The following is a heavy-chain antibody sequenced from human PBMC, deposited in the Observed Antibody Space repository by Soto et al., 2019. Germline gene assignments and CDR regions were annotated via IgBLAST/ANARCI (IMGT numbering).Heavy chain of an antibody. CDR2: ISSSGGST. V-gene: IGHV3-23*01. J-gene: IGHJ5*02. D-gene: IGHD2-2*01. CDR1: GFTFSSYA. CDR3: ANCPTLYAPTYNWFDP. Sequence: QLGGSLRLSCAASGFTFSSYAMSWVRQAPGKGLEWVSAISSSGGSTYYADSVRGRFTISRDNSKKTLYLQMSRLRTEDTAVYYCANCPTLYAPTYNWFDPWGQGTLVTVSS.